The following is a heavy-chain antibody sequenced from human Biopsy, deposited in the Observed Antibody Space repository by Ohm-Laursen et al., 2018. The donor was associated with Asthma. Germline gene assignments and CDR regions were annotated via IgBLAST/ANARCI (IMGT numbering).Heavy chain of an antibody. CDR1: GYTFIGCH. D-gene: IGHD6-13*01. CDR3: ARGQKSAGDRWFDP. J-gene: IGHJ5*02. CDR2: INPNSGGT. V-gene: IGHV1-2*06. Sequence: AVTGSCKASGYTFIGCHIHWMRQAPGQGLAWMGRINPNSGGTNYAQKFQGRVTMTRDTSISTAYMEVSRLRSDDTAVYYCARGQKSAGDRWFDPWGQGTLVTVSS.